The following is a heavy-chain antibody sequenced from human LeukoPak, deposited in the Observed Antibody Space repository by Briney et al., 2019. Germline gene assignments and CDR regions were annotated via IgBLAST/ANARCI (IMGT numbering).Heavy chain of an antibody. CDR3: ARRNDFDV. Sequence: SETLSLTCTVAGGSISSYYWSWIRQPPGKGLEWIGYIYYSGSTNYNPSLKTRVTISIDMAGNQFSLQLRSVTAADTAVYYCARRNDFDVWGRGTMATVSS. CDR1: GGSISSYY. CDR2: IYYSGST. J-gene: IGHJ3*01. V-gene: IGHV4-59*01.